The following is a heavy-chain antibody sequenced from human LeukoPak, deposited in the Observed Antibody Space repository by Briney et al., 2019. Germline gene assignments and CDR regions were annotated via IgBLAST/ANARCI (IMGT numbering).Heavy chain of an antibody. CDR1: GGSISSGGYS. CDR3: ARGNRRYSSSWYGY. V-gene: IGHV4-30-2*01. J-gene: IGHJ4*02. Sequence: SETLSLTCAVSGGSISSGGYSWSWIRQPPGKGLEWIGYIYHSGSTYYNPSLKSRVTISVDTSKNQFSLKLSSVTAADTAVYYCARGNRRYSSSWYGYWSQGTLVTVSS. D-gene: IGHD6-13*01. CDR2: IYHSGST.